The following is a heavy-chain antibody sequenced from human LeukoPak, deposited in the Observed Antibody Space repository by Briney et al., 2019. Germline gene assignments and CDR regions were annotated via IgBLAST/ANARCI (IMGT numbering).Heavy chain of an antibody. J-gene: IGHJ4*02. V-gene: IGHV3-23*01. D-gene: IGHD6-6*01. CDR2: ISGSGGST. CDR3: AKDRVAARHYFDY. Sequence: GGSLRLSCAASGFTFSTYWMSWVRQAPGKGLEWVSAISGSGGSTYYADSVKGRFTISRDNSKNTLYLQMNSLRAEDTAVYYCAKDRVAARHYFDYWGQGTLVTVSS. CDR1: GFTFSTYW.